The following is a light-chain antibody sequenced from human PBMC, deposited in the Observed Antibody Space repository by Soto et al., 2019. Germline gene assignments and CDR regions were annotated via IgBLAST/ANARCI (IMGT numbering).Light chain of an antibody. J-gene: IGKJ1*01. CDR3: QQYYSYPRT. Sequence: AIRMTQSPSSFSASTGDRVTITCRASQGISSYLAWYQQKPGKAPKLLIYAASTLQSGVPSRFSGSGSGTDFTLTISCLQSEDFAIYYCQQYYSYPRTFRQWTKLDIK. V-gene: IGKV1-8*01. CDR1: QGISSY. CDR2: AAS.